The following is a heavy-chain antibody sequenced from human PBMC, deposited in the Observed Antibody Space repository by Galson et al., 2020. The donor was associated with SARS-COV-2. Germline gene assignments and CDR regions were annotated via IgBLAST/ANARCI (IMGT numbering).Heavy chain of an antibody. Sequence: SQTLSLTCTVSGGSMNLHYWTWIRQPPGKGLQWVGYIYTGGSTSSNPSLQGRVTISVDTSKTQISLKLSSVTAADTAVYYCASSRYDGSGYSSWGQGTLVTVSS. V-gene: IGHV4-59*11. D-gene: IGHD3-22*01. J-gene: IGHJ4*02. CDR2: IYTGGST. CDR3: ASSRYDGSGYSS. CDR1: GGSMNLHY.